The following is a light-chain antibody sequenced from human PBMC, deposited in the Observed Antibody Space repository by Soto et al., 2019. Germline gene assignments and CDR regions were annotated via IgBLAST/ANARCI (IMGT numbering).Light chain of an antibody. CDR2: EDN. J-gene: IGLJ2*01. V-gene: IGLV2-23*01. Sequence: QSALTQPASVSGSPGQSITLSCTGAISDVVSSKPVSWYQHHPGKAPKLILYEDNKRPSGVSNRFSGSKSGNTASLTISGLQAEDEADYFCCSYAGSNVLFGGGTKLTVL. CDR3: CSYAGSNVL. CDR1: ISDVVSSKP.